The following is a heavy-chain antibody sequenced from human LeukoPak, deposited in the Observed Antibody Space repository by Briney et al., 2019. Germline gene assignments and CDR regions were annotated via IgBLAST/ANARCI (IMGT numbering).Heavy chain of an antibody. CDR1: GYTFTGYY. Sequence: SVKVSCKASGYTFTGYYIHWVRQAPGQGLEWMGWINPNIGGTSFAQKFHGRVTMTRDTSITTAYMELTRLRSDDTAVYYCARGGEYYDFRSGYYTWFDPWGQGTLVIVSS. V-gene: IGHV1-2*02. D-gene: IGHD3-3*01. CDR2: INPNIGGT. CDR3: ARGGEYYDFRSGYYTWFDP. J-gene: IGHJ5*02.